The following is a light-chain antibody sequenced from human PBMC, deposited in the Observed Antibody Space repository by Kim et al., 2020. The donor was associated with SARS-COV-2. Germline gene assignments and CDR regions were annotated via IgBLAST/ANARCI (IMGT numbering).Light chain of an antibody. CDR1: QRVGNN. CDR3: QQYNNWPLT. J-gene: IGKJ4*01. CDR2: GAF. V-gene: IGKV3-15*01. Sequence: VFPTDRPTLSGTPSQRVGNNLAWYQQKPGQPPRLLIYGAFTRATGIPARFSVSGSGTEFTLTISSLQSEDFAVYYCQQYNNWPLTFGGGTKVDIK.